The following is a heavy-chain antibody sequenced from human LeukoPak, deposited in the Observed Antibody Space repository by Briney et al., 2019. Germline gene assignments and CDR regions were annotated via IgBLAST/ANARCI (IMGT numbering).Heavy chain of an antibody. J-gene: IGHJ5*02. Sequence: SETLSLTCAVYGGSFSGYYWSWIRQPPGKGLEWIGEINHSGSTNYNPSLKSRVTISVDTSKNQFSLKLSSVTAADTAVYYCARVARGVLENWFDPWGQGTLVTVSS. D-gene: IGHD3-3*02. CDR3: ARVARGVLENWFDP. CDR2: INHSGST. V-gene: IGHV4-34*01. CDR1: GGSFSGYY.